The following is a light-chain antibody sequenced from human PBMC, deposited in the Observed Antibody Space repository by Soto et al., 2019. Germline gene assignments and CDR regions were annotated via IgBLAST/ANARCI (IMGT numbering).Light chain of an antibody. CDR2: DTF. J-gene: IGKJ2*01. CDR1: QSVSSH. Sequence: ELVLTRSPATLSLSPGERATLSCRASQSVSSHLAWYQQKPGQAPRLLMYDTFNRATGIPARFNGSGSGTDFTLTISSLEPQDFAVYYCQQRSNWPPGYTFGQGTKLEIK. V-gene: IGKV3-11*01. CDR3: QQRSNWPPGYT.